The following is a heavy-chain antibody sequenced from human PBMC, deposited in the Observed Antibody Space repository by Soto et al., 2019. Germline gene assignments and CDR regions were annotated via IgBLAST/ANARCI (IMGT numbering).Heavy chain of an antibody. J-gene: IGHJ4*02. D-gene: IGHD3-22*01. CDR3: ARGDNYYDSSGQFDY. CDR1: GGSVSSGSYY. V-gene: IGHV4-61*01. Sequence: SETLSLTCTVSGGSVSSGSYYWSWIRQPPGKGLEWIGYIYYSGSTSYNPSLKSRVTISVDTSKNQFSLKLSSVTAADTAVYYCARGDNYYDSSGQFDYWGQGTLVTVSS. CDR2: IYYSGST.